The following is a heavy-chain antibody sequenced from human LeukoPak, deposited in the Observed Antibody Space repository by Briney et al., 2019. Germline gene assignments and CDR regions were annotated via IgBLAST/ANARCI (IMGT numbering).Heavy chain of an antibody. J-gene: IGHJ4*02. CDR2: ISYSGET. CDR3: AREEVTTNLMFGS. CDR1: GGSISSKDYY. D-gene: IGHD5-12*01. Sequence: SETLSLTCNVSGGSISSKDYYWDWIRQSPGKGLEWIGSISYSGETNYNPSLKGRVTISVDTSKNQFSLNLRSVTAADTAVYYCAREEVTTNLMFGSWGQGTRVTVSS. V-gene: IGHV4-39*07.